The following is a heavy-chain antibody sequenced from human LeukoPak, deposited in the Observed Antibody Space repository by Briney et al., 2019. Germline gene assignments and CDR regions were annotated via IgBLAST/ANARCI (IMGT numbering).Heavy chain of an antibody. CDR1: GFTFSSYE. CDR2: IGSSGSTI. V-gene: IGHV3-48*03. J-gene: IGHJ4*02. D-gene: IGHD3-22*01. CDR3: AREGNYYDSSGYKEPIFDY. Sequence: GGSLRLSCAASGFTFSSYEMNWVRQAPGKGLEWVSYIGSSGSTIYYADSVKGRFTISRDNAKNSLYLQMNSLRAEDTAVYYCAREGNYYDSSGYKEPIFDYWGQGTLVTVSS.